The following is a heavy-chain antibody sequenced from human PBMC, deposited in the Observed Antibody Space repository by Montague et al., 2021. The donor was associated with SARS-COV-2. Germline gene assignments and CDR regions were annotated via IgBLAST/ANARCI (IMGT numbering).Heavy chain of an antibody. CDR3: ARHWGIAAAGN. CDR2: INYSGTT. J-gene: IGHJ4*02. CDR1: GGSITDRTYY. V-gene: IGHV4-39*01. D-gene: IGHD6-13*01. Sequence: SETLSLTCSVSGGSITDRTYYWGCIRQSPGKGLEWIGAINYSGTTYSNPSLKSRVTISLDTAKNQFSLKLTSVTAADTAVYYCARHWGIAAAGNWGQGTLVTVSS.